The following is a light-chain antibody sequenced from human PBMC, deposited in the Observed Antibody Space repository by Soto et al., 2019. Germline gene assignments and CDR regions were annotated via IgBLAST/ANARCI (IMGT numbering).Light chain of an antibody. Sequence: QSALTQPASVSGSPGQSITIYCTGTSSDVGGYNYVSWYQQHPGKAPKLMIYEVSNRPSGVSNRFSGSKSGNTASLTISGIQAEDEADYYCSSYTSSSTLNYVFGIGTKVTVL. V-gene: IGLV2-14*01. J-gene: IGLJ1*01. CDR3: SSYTSSSTLNYV. CDR1: SSDVGGYNY. CDR2: EVS.